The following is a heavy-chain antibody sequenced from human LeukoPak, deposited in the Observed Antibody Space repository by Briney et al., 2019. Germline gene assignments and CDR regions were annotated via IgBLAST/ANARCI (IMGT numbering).Heavy chain of an antibody. Sequence: GESLKISCRGSGYDFLNYWIGWVRQMPGKGPEWMEIICPGDSDTRYSPSFQGQVTISADKSIYTAYLQWSSLKASDTAMYYCARHGVARGSGSYWLDHWGQGTLVIVSS. V-gene: IGHV5-51*01. CDR2: ICPGDSDT. D-gene: IGHD1-26*01. CDR1: GYDFLNYW. CDR3: ARHGVARGSGSYWLDH. J-gene: IGHJ5*02.